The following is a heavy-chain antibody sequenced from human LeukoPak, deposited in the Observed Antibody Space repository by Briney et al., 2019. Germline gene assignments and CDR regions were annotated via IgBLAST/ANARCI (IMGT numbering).Heavy chain of an antibody. CDR2: ISAYNGNT. J-gene: IGHJ3*02. V-gene: IGHV1-18*01. CDR3: AREGLHCSSTSCPLALDAFDI. CDR1: GYTFTSYG. Sequence: ASVKVSCKASGYTFTSYGISWVRQAPGQGLEWMGWISAYNGNTNYAQKLQGRVTMTTDTSTSTAYMELRSLRSDDTAVYYCAREGLHCSSTSCPLALDAFDIWGQGTMVTVSS. D-gene: IGHD2-2*01.